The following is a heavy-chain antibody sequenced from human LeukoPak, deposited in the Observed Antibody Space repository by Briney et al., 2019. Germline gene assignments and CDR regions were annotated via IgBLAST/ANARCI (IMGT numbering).Heavy chain of an antibody. CDR3: ARSPHILTGENFDY. CDR2: INLKSGGT. D-gene: IGHD3-9*01. V-gene: IGHV1-2*02. Sequence: ASVKVSCKASAYTFTGYYMHWVRQAPGQGLEWMGWINLKSGGTNYAQKFQGRVTMTRDTSISTAYMELSRPRSDDTAVYYCARSPHILTGENFDYWGQGTLVTVSS. CDR1: AYTFTGYY. J-gene: IGHJ4*02.